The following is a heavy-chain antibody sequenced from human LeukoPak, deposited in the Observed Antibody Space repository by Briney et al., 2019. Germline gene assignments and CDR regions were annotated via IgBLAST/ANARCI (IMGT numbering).Heavy chain of an antibody. J-gene: IGHJ4*02. V-gene: IGHV3-23*01. CDR2: ISGSGGST. CDR1: GFTFSSYA. CDR3: AKERGYGSGSYGDY. Sequence: SGGSLRLSCAASGFTFSSYAMHWVRQAPGKGLEWVSAISGSGGSTYYADSVKGRFTISRDNSKNTLYLQMNSLRAEDTAVDYCAKERGYGSGSYGDYWGQGTLVTVSS. D-gene: IGHD3-10*01.